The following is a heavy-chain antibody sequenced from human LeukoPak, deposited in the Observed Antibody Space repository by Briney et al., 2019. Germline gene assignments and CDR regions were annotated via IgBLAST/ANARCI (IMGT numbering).Heavy chain of an antibody. CDR1: GFTFSSYD. V-gene: IGHV3-13*05. CDR2: IGTAGDP. J-gene: IGHJ4*02. D-gene: IGHD1-26*01. Sequence: GGSLRLSCAASGFTFSSYDMHWVRQATGKGLEWVSAIGTAGDPYYPGSVKGRFTISRENAKNSLYLQMNSLRAGDTAVYYCARGGSLIVGATIEPYYFDYWGQGTLVTVSS. CDR3: ARGGSLIVGATIEPYYFDY.